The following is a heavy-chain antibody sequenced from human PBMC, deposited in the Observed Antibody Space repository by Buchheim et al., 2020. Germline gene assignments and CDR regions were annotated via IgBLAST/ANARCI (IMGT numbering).Heavy chain of an antibody. J-gene: IGHJ4*02. Sequence: EVQLLESGGDLVQPGGSLRLSCAASGFTFSYFAMTWVRQAPGKGLDWVSSIIHDGSTTYYADSVRGRFTISRDNSKNTVFLQMSGLRAEDTAIYYCLRGFAAPDYWGQGTL. V-gene: IGHV3-23*01. CDR1: GFTFSYFA. CDR2: IIHDGSTT. CDR3: LRGFAAPDY. D-gene: IGHD2-15*01.